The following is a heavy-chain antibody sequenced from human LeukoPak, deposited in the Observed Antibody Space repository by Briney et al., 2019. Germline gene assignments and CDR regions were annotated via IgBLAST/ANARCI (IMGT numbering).Heavy chain of an antibody. V-gene: IGHV3-33*01. Sequence: PGGSLRLSCAASGFTFTSYGMHWVRQAPGRGLGWVAVIWYDGSNKYYTDSVKGRFTISRDNSKNTLYLQMNSLRAEDTAVYYCARDEYSSGWLSGGYYYYYYGMDVWGQGTTVTVSS. CDR3: ARDEYSSGWLSGGYYYYYYGMDV. J-gene: IGHJ6*02. D-gene: IGHD6-19*01. CDR2: IWYDGSNK. CDR1: GFTFTSYG.